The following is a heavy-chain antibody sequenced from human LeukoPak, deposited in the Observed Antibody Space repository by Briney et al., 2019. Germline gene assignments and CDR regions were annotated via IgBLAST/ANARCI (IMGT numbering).Heavy chain of an antibody. Sequence: GGSLRLSCAASGFTFSNAWMSWVRQAPGKGLEWVGRIKSKTDGGTTDYAAPVKGRFTISRDGSKNTLYLQMNSLRAEDTAVYYCAKVGMRWLDTYYYYYMDVWGKGTTVTVSS. CDR1: GFTFSNAW. J-gene: IGHJ6*03. D-gene: IGHD6-19*01. CDR3: AKVGMRWLDTYYYYYMDV. V-gene: IGHV3-15*01. CDR2: IKSKTDGGTT.